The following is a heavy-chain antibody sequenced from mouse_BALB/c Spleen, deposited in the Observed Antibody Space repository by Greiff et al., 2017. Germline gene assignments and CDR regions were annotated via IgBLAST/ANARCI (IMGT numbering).Heavy chain of an antibody. V-gene: IGHV5-12-1*01. Sequence: EVKLMESGGGLVQPGGSLKLSCAASGFAFSSYDMSWVRQTPEKRLEWVAYISSGGGSTYYPDTVKGRFTISRDNAKNTLYLQMSSLKSEDTAMYYCATLYYGNSFAYWGQGTLVTVSA. CDR3: ATLYYGNSFAY. CDR1: GFAFSSYD. D-gene: IGHD2-1*01. CDR2: ISSGGGST. J-gene: IGHJ3*01.